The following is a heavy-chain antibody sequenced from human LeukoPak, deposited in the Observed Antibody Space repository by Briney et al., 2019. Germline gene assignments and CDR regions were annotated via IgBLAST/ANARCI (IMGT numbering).Heavy chain of an antibody. J-gene: IGHJ4*02. D-gene: IGHD4-17*01. CDR3: AGEGYYREDY. CDR2: INSDGSST. Sequence: GGSLRLSCAASGFTFSSYWMHWVRQAPGKGLVWVSRINSDGSSTSYADSVKGRFTISRDNAKNSLYLRMNSLRAEDTAVYYCAGEGYYREDYWGQGTLVTVSS. V-gene: IGHV3-74*01. CDR1: GFTFSSYW.